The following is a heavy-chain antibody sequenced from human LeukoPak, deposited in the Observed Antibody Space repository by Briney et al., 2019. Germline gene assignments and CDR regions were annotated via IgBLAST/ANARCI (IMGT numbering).Heavy chain of an antibody. D-gene: IGHD6-19*01. J-gene: IGHJ4*02. CDR1: GYSFTSYG. Sequence: ASVKVSCKASGYSFTSYGISWVRQAPGQGLEWMGWMNPNSGNTGYAQKFQGRVTMTRNTSISTAYMELSSLRSEDTAVYYCARHSSGWPYEPDYWGQGTLVTVSS. CDR2: MNPNSGNT. CDR3: ARHSSGWPYEPDY. V-gene: IGHV1-8*02.